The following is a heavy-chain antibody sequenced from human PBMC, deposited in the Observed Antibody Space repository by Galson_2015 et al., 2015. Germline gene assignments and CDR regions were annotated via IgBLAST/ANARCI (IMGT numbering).Heavy chain of an antibody. J-gene: IGHJ4*02. CDR3: ARGPLGDNGSYDY. D-gene: IGHD1-26*01. Sequence: SVKVSCKASGGTFSSYTISWVRQAPGQGLEWMGRIIPILGIANYAQKFQGRVTITADKSTSTAYMELSSLRSEDTAVYYCARGPLGDNGSYDYWGQGTLVTVSS. V-gene: IGHV1-69*02. CDR2: IIPILGIA. CDR1: GGTFSSYT.